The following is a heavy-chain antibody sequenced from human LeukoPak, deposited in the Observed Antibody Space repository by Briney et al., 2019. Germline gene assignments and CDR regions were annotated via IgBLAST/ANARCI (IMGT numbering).Heavy chain of an antibody. D-gene: IGHD6-13*01. Sequence: PSETLSLTCTVSGGSISSGGYYWSWIRQHPGKGLEWIGYIYYSGSTNYNPSLKSRVTISVDTSKNQFSLKLSSVTAADTAVYYCARVGSSWSDNWFDPWGQGTLVTVSS. CDR1: GGSISSGGYY. J-gene: IGHJ5*02. V-gene: IGHV4-61*08. CDR3: ARVGSSWSDNWFDP. CDR2: IYYSGST.